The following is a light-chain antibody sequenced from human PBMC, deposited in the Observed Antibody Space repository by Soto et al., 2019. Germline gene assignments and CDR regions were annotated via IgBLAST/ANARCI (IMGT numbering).Light chain of an antibody. CDR1: QSVSNTY. CDR2: VAS. CDR3: QHYGSSRFT. J-gene: IGKJ3*01. Sequence: EIVLTQSPGTLSLSPGERATLSCRASQSVSNTYLAWYQQKPGQAPRLLIYVASSRATGIPDRFSGSGSGTDFTLTISRLEPDDFAVYYCQHYGSSRFTFGPGTKVDIK. V-gene: IGKV3-20*01.